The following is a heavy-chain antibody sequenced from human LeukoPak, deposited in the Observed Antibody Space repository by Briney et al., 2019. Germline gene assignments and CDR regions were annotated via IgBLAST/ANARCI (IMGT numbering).Heavy chain of an antibody. Sequence: ASVKVSCKASGYTFTSYGISWVRQAPGEGLEWMGWISAYNGNTNYAQKFQGRVTITADESTSTAYMELSSLRSEDTAVYYCARVERQQLVHWFDPWGQGTLVTVSS. CDR1: GYTFTSYG. CDR3: ARVERQQLVHWFDP. J-gene: IGHJ5*02. CDR2: ISAYNGNT. D-gene: IGHD6-13*01. V-gene: IGHV1-18*01.